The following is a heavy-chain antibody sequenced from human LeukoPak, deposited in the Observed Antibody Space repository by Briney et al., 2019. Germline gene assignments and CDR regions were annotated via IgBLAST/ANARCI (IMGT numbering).Heavy chain of an antibody. D-gene: IGHD2-15*01. CDR2: INPNSGST. CDR1: GYTFTGYY. CDR3: ARGEDIVGGCFDY. Sequence: ASVKVSCKASGYTFTGYYMHWVRQAPGQGLEWMGWINPNSGSTNYAQKFQGRVTMTRDTSIRTAYMELSRLRSDDTAVYYCARGEDIVGGCFDYWGQGTLVTVSS. J-gene: IGHJ4*02. V-gene: IGHV1-2*02.